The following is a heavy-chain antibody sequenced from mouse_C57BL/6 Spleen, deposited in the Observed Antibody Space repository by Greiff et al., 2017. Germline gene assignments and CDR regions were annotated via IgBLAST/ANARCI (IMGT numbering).Heavy chain of an antibody. V-gene: IGHV5-17*01. D-gene: IGHD1-1*01. J-gene: IGHJ2*01. CDR2: ISSGSSTL. CDR1: GFTFSDYG. CDR3: ARRGYGSSYIDY. Sequence: EVQLVASGGGLVKPGGSLKLSCAASGFTFSDYGMHWVRQAPEQGLEWVAYISSGSSTLYSADTVKGRFTISRDTAKNTLFLQMTSLRSEDTAMYYCARRGYGSSYIDYWGQGTTLTVSS.